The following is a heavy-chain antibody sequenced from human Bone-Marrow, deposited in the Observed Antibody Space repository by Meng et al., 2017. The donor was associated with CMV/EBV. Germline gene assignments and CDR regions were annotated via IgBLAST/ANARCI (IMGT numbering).Heavy chain of an antibody. CDR1: GFTFSNAW. D-gene: IGHD4/OR15-4a*01. V-gene: IGHV3-15*01. Sequence: GDSLKISCAASGFTFSNAWMSWVRQAPGKGLEWVGRIKSKTDGGTTDYAAPVKGRFTISRDDSKNTLYLQMNSLKTEDTALYYCARDLSNYFDIWGQGTMVTVSS. CDR3: ARDLSNYFDI. J-gene: IGHJ3*02. CDR2: IKSKTDGGTT.